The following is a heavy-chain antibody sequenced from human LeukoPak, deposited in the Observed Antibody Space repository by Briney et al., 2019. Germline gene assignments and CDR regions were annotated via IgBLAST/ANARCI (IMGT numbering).Heavy chain of an antibody. CDR3: GASTVTVTYYYMAV. CDR2: IIPVLGTT. D-gene: IGHD2-21*02. Sequence: SVKVSCKAAGGSFSTHAIIWVRQAPGQGLEWMGGIIPVLGTTNSAQRFQDRLSLTADEPTGTASMELTSLRPEDSAVYYCGASTVTVTYYYMAVWGKGTTITVSS. V-gene: IGHV1-69*13. J-gene: IGHJ6*03. CDR1: GGSFSTHA.